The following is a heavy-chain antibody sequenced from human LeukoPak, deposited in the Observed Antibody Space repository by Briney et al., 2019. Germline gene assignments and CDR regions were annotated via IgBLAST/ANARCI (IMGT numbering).Heavy chain of an antibody. CDR1: GGSISSSSYY. CDR3: ATTSRPPYGDFDY. D-gene: IGHD4-17*01. J-gene: IGHJ4*02. V-gene: IGHV4-61*02. Sequence: PSETLSLTCTVSGGSISSSSYYWSWIRQPAGKGLEWIGRIYTSGSTNYNPSLKSRVTMSVDTSKNQFSLKLSSVTAADTAVYYCATTSRPPYGDFDYWGQGTLVTVSS. CDR2: IYTSGST.